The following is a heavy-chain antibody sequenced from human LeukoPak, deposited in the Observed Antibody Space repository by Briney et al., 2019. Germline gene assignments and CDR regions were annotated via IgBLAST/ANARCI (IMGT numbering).Heavy chain of an antibody. D-gene: IGHD2-2*01. CDR2: IIPIFGTA. V-gene: IGHV1-69*01. CDR1: GGTFSSYA. Sequence: SVKVSCKASGGTFSSYAISWVRQAPGQGLEWMGGIIPIFGTANYAQKFQGRVTITADESTSTAYMELSGLRSEDTAVYYCARVSCSSTSCPGSFDYWGQGTLVTVSS. J-gene: IGHJ4*02. CDR3: ARVSCSSTSCPGSFDY.